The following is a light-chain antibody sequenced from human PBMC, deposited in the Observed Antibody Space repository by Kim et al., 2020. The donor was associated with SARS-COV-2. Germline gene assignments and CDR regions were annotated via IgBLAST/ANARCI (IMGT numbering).Light chain of an antibody. Sequence: EVVLTQSPGTLSLSPGERATLSCRASQSVSNNYLAWYQQKPGQAPRPLIYGASSRATGIPDRFSGSGSGTDFTLTISRLEAEDFAVYYCQQYGSSPRTFGQGTKVDI. CDR3: QQYGSSPRT. J-gene: IGKJ1*01. V-gene: IGKV3-20*01. CDR2: GAS. CDR1: QSVSNNY.